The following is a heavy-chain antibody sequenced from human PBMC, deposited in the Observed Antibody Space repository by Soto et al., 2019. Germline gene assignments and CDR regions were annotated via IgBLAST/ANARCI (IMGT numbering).Heavy chain of an antibody. CDR3: ARVRRYYDFWSGYYHGYDY. Sequence: GGSLRLSCAASGFTFSSYWMHWFRQAPGKGLVWVSRINSDGSSTSYADSVKGRFTISRDNAKNTLYLQMNSLRAEDTAVYYCARVRRYYDFWSGYYHGYDYWGQGTLVTVSS. V-gene: IGHV3-74*01. CDR1: GFTFSSYW. J-gene: IGHJ4*02. D-gene: IGHD3-3*01. CDR2: INSDGSST.